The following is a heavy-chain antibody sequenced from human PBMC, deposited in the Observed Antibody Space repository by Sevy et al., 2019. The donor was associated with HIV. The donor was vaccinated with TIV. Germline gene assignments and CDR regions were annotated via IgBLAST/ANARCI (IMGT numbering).Heavy chain of an antibody. Sequence: GGSLRLSCAASGFTFSSYAMHWVRQAPGKGLEWVAVISYDGNNKYADSVKGRFTISRDNSRNTLYLQMNSLRAEDTAVYYCAGDGRSGGLFLKDYYYFGMDVWGQGTTVTVSS. CDR3: AGDGRSGGLFLKDYYYFGMDV. CDR2: ISYDGNNK. D-gene: IGHD3-16*01. V-gene: IGHV3-30*03. J-gene: IGHJ6*02. CDR1: GFTFSSYA.